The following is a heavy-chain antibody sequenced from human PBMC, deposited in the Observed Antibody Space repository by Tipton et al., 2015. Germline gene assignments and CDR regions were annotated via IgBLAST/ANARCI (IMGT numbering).Heavy chain of an antibody. CDR3: ARARGRHGGLFDS. CDR1: GGSISSYY. CDR2: LSYSGKT. D-gene: IGHD4-23*01. V-gene: IGHV4-39*07. Sequence: TLSLTCTVSGGSISSYYWGWIRQPPGKGLEWIGSLSYSGKTDYNPPLRSRVTMSRDTSKTQFSLKMSSVTASDTAVYYCARARGRHGGLFDSWGQGILVTVSS. J-gene: IGHJ4*02.